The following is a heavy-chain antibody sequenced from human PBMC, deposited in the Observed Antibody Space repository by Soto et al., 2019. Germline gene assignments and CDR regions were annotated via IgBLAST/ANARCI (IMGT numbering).Heavy chain of an antibody. Sequence: QVQLVQSGAEVKKPGASVKVSCKASGYTFTSYYMHWVRQAPGQGLEWMGIINPSGGSTSYAQKCQGRVTMTRDTSTSTVSMELSSLRSEDAAGYYCARPLDYNAFDYWGQGTLVTVSS. CDR1: GYTFTSYY. CDR3: ARPLDYNAFDY. CDR2: INPSGGST. V-gene: IGHV1-46*03. J-gene: IGHJ4*02. D-gene: IGHD4-4*01.